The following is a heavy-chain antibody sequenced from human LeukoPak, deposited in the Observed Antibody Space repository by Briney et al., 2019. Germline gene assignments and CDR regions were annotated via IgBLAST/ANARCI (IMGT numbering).Heavy chain of an antibody. CDR2: IIPIFGTA. V-gene: IGHV1-69*05. D-gene: IGHD6-19*01. CDR1: GGTFSSYT. Sequence: GASVKVSCKASGGTFSSYTITWVRQAPGQGLEWMGGIIPIFGTANYAQKFQGRVTMTRDMSTSTVYMELSSLRSEDTAVYYCARDRGITSGWYRTTFDYWGQGTLVTVSS. CDR3: ARDRGITSGWYRTTFDY. J-gene: IGHJ4*02.